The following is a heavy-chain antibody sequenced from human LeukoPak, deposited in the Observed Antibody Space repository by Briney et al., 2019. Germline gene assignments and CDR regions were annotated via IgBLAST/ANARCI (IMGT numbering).Heavy chain of an antibody. CDR1: GFTFSSNA. CDR3: AKPYHDMLTGKGPSDF. CDR2: ISDSGDTT. V-gene: IGHV3-23*01. J-gene: IGHJ4*02. D-gene: IGHD3-9*01. Sequence: PGGSLRLSCAASGFTFSSNAMIWVRQAPGKGLEWVSGISDSGDTTYYADSVKGRFTISRDNSKNTLYLQMNNLRAEDMAVYYCAKPYHDMLTGKGPSDFWGRGTLVTVSS.